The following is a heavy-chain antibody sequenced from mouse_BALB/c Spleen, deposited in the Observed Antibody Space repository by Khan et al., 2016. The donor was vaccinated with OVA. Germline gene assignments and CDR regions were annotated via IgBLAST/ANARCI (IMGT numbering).Heavy chain of an antibody. Sequence: QIQLVQSGPELKKPGETVRISCKASGYTFTTAGIQWVQKMPGKGLKWIGWINTHSGVPKYVEDFKGRFAFSLETSASTAYLQITNLKNEDTATYFCARGGAAYYRNDGGAMDYWGQGTSVTVSS. V-gene: IGHV9-4*02. CDR2: INTHSGVP. CDR1: GYTFTTAG. D-gene: IGHD2-14*01. J-gene: IGHJ4*01. CDR3: ARGGAAYYRNDGGAMDY.